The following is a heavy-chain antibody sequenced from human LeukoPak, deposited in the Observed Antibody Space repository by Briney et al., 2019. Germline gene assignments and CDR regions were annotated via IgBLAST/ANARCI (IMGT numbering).Heavy chain of an antibody. CDR2: ISSSTSYI. D-gene: IGHD4-17*01. CDR3: ARAGGSTVSHSDY. V-gene: IGHV3-21*01. Sequence: ETLSLTCTVSGGSISSSSYYWGWIRQAPGKGLEWVSSISSSTSYIYYADSVKGRFTISKDNAKNSLYLQMNSLRAEDTAVYYCARAGGSTVSHSDYWGQGTLVTVSS. J-gene: IGHJ4*02. CDR1: GGSISSSS.